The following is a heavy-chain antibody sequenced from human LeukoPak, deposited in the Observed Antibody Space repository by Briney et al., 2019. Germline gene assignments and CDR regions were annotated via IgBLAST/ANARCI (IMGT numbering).Heavy chain of an antibody. D-gene: IGHD6-6*01. CDR1: GFTVSSNY. CDR3: AKHHRMAARLVYFDY. Sequence: PGGSLRLSCAASGFTVSSNYMSWVRQAPGKGLEWVSVIYSGGSSYYADSVKGRFTISRDNSKNTLYLQMNSLRVEDTAVYYCAKHHRMAARLVYFDYWGQGTLVTVSS. CDR2: IYSGGSS. J-gene: IGHJ4*02. V-gene: IGHV3-53*01.